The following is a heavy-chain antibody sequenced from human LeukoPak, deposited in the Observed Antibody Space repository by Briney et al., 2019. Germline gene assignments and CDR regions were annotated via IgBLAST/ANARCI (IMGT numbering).Heavy chain of an antibody. D-gene: IGHD3-3*02. J-gene: IGHJ4*02. V-gene: IGHV3-11*04. Sequence: PGGSLRLSCAASGLTLSNYYMSWIRQAPGKGLEWVSYISNIGSTTHHADSVKGRFTISRDNAKNSLYLQMNSLRAEDTAVYYCASDISNKGFDYCGQGTLVTVSS. CDR2: ISNIGSTT. CDR1: GLTLSNYY. CDR3: ASDISNKGFDY.